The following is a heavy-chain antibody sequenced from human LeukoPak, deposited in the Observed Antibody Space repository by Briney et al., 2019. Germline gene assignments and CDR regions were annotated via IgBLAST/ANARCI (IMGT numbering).Heavy chain of an antibody. V-gene: IGHV3-74*01. CDR2: INSDGSST. CDR3: ARVTYSSGWYGDAFDI. Sequence: PGGSLRLSCAASGFTFSSYWMHWVRQAPGKGLVWVSRINSDGSSTSYADSVKGRFTISRDNAKNTLYLQMNSLRAEDTAVYYCARVTYSSGWYGDAFDIWGQGTMVTVSS. J-gene: IGHJ3*02. CDR1: GFTFSSYW. D-gene: IGHD6-19*01.